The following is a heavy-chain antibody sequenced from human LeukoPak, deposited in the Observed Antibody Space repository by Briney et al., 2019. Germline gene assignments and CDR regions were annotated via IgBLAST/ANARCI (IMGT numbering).Heavy chain of an antibody. Sequence: SGPALVKPTQTLTLTCTFSGFSLSTSGMRVSWIRQPPGKALEWLAHIDWDDDIFYSTSLKTRLTISKDTSKNQVVLTMTNMDPVDTATYYCARIGYSRGYYYFDYWGRGTLVTVSS. V-gene: IGHV2-70*04. J-gene: IGHJ4*02. D-gene: IGHD6-19*01. CDR1: GFSLSTSGMR. CDR3: ARIGYSRGYYYFDY. CDR2: IDWDDDI.